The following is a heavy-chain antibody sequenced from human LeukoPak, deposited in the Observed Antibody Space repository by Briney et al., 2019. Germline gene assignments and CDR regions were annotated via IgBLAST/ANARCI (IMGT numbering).Heavy chain of an antibody. CDR3: ARVRIYLWFGELYYYYYMDV. J-gene: IGHJ6*03. V-gene: IGHV3-20*04. D-gene: IGHD3-10*01. Sequence: EGSLRLSCAASGFNFDDYGMSWVRQAPGKGLEWVSGINWNGGSTGYADSVKGRFTISRDNAKNSLYLQMNSLRAEDTALYYCARVRIYLWFGELYYYYYMDVWGKGTTVTVSS. CDR1: GFNFDDYG. CDR2: INWNGGST.